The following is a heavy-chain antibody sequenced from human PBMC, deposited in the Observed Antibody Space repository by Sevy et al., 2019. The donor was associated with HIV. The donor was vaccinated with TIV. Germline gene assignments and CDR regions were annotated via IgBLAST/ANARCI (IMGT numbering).Heavy chain of an antibody. CDR2: ISGYNGNT. CDR1: GYTLTSHG. D-gene: IGHD3-22*01. V-gene: IGHV1-18*01. Sequence: ASVKVSCKASGYTLTSHGISWVRQAPGQGLEWMGWISGYNGNTNYAQKLQGRVTLTRDTSTNTAYMELRSLRSDDTATYYCARDPNGYYYDTSGYFDYWGQGTLVTVSS. J-gene: IGHJ4*02. CDR3: ARDPNGYYYDTSGYFDY.